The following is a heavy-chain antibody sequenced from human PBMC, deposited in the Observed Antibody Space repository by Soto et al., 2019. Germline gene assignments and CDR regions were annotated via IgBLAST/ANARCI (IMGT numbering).Heavy chain of an antibody. CDR2: ISAYNGNT. CDR3: ARDGISGNPCRNWFDP. CDR1: GYTFTSYG. J-gene: IGHJ5*02. V-gene: IGHV1-18*01. D-gene: IGHD2-15*01. Sequence: ASVKVSCKASGYTFTSYGISWVRQAPGQGLEWMGWISAYNGNTNYAQKLQGRVTMTTGTSTSPAYTELRSLRSDDTAVYYCARDGISGNPCRNWFDPWGQGTRVTVSS.